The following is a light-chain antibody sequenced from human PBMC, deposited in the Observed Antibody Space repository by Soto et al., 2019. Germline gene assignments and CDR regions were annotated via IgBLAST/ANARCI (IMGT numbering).Light chain of an antibody. J-gene: IGKJ5*01. CDR1: QSVSSN. CDR3: QQYSNWPPIT. Sequence: EIEMTQSPATLSVSPGEEATLSCRASQSVSSNLAWYQQKPGQAPRLLIYDASTRATGIPARFSGSGSGTEFTLTISSLEPGDFAVYYCQQYSNWPPITFGQGTRLEIK. CDR2: DAS. V-gene: IGKV3-15*01.